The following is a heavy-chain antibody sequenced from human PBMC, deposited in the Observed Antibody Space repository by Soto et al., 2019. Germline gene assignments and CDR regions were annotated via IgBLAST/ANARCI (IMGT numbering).Heavy chain of an antibody. V-gene: IGHV3-30*18. J-gene: IGHJ5*02. CDR2: ISNDGSNK. Sequence: QVQLVESGGGVVQPGRSLRLSCAASGFTFSNYGMHWVRQAPGKGLEWVAVISNDGSNKYYADAVKGRFTISRDNSNDTLYLKMNSLRPDDTAVYYCGQDQGDSSAYSIWFDHWGQGTLVTVSS. D-gene: IGHD3-22*01. CDR1: GFTFSNYG. CDR3: GQDQGDSSAYSIWFDH.